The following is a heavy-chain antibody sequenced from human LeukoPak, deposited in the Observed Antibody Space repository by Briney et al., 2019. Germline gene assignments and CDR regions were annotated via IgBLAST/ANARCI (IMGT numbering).Heavy chain of an antibody. V-gene: IGHV3-30*02. D-gene: IGHD5-12*01. CDR2: IRYDGSNK. CDR3: AKGRYSNVRLDY. Sequence: PGGSLRLSCAASGFTFSSYGMHWVRQAPGKGLEWVALIRYDGSNKYYADSVKGRFTISRDNSKNTLYLQMNSLRAEDTAVYYCAKGRYSNVRLDYWGQGTLVTVSS. CDR1: GFTFSSYG. J-gene: IGHJ4*02.